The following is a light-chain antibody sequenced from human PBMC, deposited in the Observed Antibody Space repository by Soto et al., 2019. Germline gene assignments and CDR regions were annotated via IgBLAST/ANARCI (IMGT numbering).Light chain of an antibody. V-gene: IGKV3-11*01. J-gene: IGKJ1*01. CDR2: DAS. CDR3: QQRRSWPRT. Sequence: EIVLTQSPATLSLSPGERATLSCRASQSLGSDLGWYQQKPDQAPRLLIYDASNRAPGIPARLTGSGSGADFTLTISSLEPEDFAVYYCQQRRSWPRTFGQGTKVEIK. CDR1: QSLGSD.